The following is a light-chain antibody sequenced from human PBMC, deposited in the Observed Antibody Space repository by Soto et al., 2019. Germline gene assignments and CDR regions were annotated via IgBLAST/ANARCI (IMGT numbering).Light chain of an antibody. J-gene: IGKJ4*01. CDR3: QHYHNWPPLT. CDR2: GAS. CDR1: QSVSSN. Sequence: EIVMTQSPATLSVSPGERATLSCRASQSVSSNLAWYQQKPGQAPRLLIYGASTRATGIPARFSGSGSGTDFPLTISSLQSEDFAVSSCQHYHNWPPLTFGGGTKVEIK. V-gene: IGKV3-15*01.